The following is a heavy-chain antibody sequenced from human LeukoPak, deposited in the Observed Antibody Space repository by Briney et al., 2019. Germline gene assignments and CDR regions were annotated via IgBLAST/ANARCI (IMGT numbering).Heavy chain of an antibody. CDR2: ISPKGIT. J-gene: IGHJ5*02. CDR1: GYAINIDYS. V-gene: IGHV4-38-2*02. D-gene: IGHD3-9*01. CDR3: ARVPGVYFDISTGFGSGWFDP. Sequence: SETLSLTCFVSGYAINIDYSWGWIRQSPGKGLEWIGVISPKGITYYNPSLRGRVTISEDTSKNQFSLNLRSMTATDTAVYYCARVPGVYFDISTGFGSGWFDPWGQGILVTVSS.